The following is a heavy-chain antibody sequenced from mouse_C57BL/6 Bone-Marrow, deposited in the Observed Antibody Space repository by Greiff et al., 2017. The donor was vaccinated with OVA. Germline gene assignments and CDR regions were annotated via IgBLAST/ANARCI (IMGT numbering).Heavy chain of an antibody. CDR2: ISNGGGST. CDR3: ARRGRGDGNLDY. J-gene: IGHJ2*01. D-gene: IGHD2-1*01. Sequence: EVQLVESGGGLVQPGGSLKLSCAASGFTFSDYYMYWVRQTPEKRLEWVAYISNGGGSTYYPDTVKGRFTISRDNATNTLYLQMSRLKSEDTAMYYCARRGRGDGNLDYWGQGTTLTVSS. CDR1: GFTFSDYY. V-gene: IGHV5-12*01.